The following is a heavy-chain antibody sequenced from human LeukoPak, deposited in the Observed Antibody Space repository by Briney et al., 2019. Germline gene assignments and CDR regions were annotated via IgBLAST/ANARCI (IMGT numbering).Heavy chain of an antibody. CDR3: ARDLLWSSPDSFDI. J-gene: IGHJ3*02. D-gene: IGHD2-2*01. Sequence: SVKFSCRAFGGRFISYAISWVRPAAGQGLEWMARIIPIFGTANYAQKFQGRVTITTDESTSTAYMELSSLRSEDTAVYYCARDLLWSSPDSFDIWGQGTMVTVSS. CDR1: GGRFISYA. CDR2: IIPIFGTA. V-gene: IGHV1-69*05.